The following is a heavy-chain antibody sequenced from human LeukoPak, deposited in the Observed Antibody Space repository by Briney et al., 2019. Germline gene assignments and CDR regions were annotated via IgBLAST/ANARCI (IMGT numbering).Heavy chain of an antibody. CDR2: IYSGGST. CDR3: ARGCPYYYGMDV. J-gene: IGHJ6*02. V-gene: IGHV3-53*01. Sequence: GGSLRLSCAASGFTVSSNYMSWVRQAPGKGLEWVSVIYSGGSTYHADSVKGRFTISRDNSKNTLYLQMNSLRAEDTAVYYCARGCPYYYGMDVWGQGTTVTVSS. CDR1: GFTVSSNY.